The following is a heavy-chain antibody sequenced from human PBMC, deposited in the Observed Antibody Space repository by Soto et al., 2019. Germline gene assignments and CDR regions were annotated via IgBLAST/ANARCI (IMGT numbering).Heavy chain of an antibody. CDR2: ISAYNGNT. V-gene: IGHV1-18*01. CDR1: GYTFTSYG. CDR3: ARLIGNSWLAS. J-gene: IGHJ5*01. D-gene: IGHD3-16*01. Sequence: ASVKVSCKASGYTFTSYGISWVRQAPGQGLEWMGWISAYNGNTNYAQKLQGRVTMTTDTSNNQVSLQLNSVTPDDTAVYYCARLIGNSWLASWGQGTLVTVSS.